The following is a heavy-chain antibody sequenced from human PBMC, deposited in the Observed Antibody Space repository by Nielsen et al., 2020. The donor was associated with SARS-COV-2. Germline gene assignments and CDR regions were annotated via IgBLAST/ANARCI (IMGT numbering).Heavy chain of an antibody. CDR2: ISSSGDDT. J-gene: IGHJ1*01. Sequence: GESLKISCAASGFSFRSYAMSWVRQAPGKGLEWVCAISSSGDDTFYADSVKGRFTISRDNSKNTLSLQMNSLRAEDTAVYYCARDIPSSYGTEYFQHWGQGTLVTVSS. V-gene: IGHV3-23*01. CDR1: GFSFRSYA. CDR3: ARDIPSSYGTEYFQH. D-gene: IGHD3-10*01.